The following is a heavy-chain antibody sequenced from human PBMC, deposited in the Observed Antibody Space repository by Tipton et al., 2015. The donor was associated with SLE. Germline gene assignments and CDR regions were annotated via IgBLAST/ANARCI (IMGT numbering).Heavy chain of an antibody. J-gene: IGHJ4*02. D-gene: IGHD3-10*01. CDR2: INHSGST. CDR3: ARGLTGGSVPDY. Sequence: LTCAVYGGSFSGYYWSWIRQPPGKGLEWIGEINHSGSTNYNPSLKSRVTISVDTSKNQFSLKLSSVTAADTAVYYCARGLTGGSVPDYWGQGTLVTVSS. CDR1: GGSFSGYY. V-gene: IGHV4-34*01.